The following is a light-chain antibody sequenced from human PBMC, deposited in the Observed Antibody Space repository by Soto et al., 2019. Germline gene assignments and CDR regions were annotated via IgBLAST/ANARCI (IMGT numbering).Light chain of an antibody. V-gene: IGLV1-36*01. CDR3: AAWDDRLDGVV. CDR1: SSNVGNNA. CDR2: YDD. Sequence: QSVLTQPPSVSAAPRQRVTISCSGSSSNVGNNAVSWYQQFPGKAPKLLIYYDDVLPSGVSDRFSGSKSGTSASLAISGLQSEDEADYYCAAWDDRLDGVVFGGGTQLTV. J-gene: IGLJ2*01.